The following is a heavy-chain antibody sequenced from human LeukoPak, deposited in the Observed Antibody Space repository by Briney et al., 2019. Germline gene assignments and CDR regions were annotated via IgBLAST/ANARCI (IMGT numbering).Heavy chain of an antibody. CDR2: VSAYNGNT. Sequence: ASVKVSCKASGYIFTSYGISWVRQAPGQGLEWMGWVSAYNGNTSYAQKFQGRVTMTTDTSRSTAYMELRSLRSDDTAVYYCARVLEVDAFDIWGQGTMVTVSS. J-gene: IGHJ3*02. CDR3: ARVLEVDAFDI. V-gene: IGHV1-18*01. D-gene: IGHD5-24*01. CDR1: GYIFTSYG.